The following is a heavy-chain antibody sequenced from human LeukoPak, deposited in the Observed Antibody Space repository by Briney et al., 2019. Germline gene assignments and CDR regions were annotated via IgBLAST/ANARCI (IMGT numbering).Heavy chain of an antibody. D-gene: IGHD3-10*01. Sequence: GRSLRLSCAASGFTFSSYGMHWVRQAPGKGLEWVAVIWYDGSNKYYADSVKGRFTISRDNSKNTLYLQMNSLRAEDTAVYYCARRALWFGELLYSDYYYYYGMDVWGKGTTVTVSS. CDR2: IWYDGSNK. CDR3: ARRALWFGELLYSDYYYYYGMDV. V-gene: IGHV3-33*01. CDR1: GFTFSSYG. J-gene: IGHJ6*04.